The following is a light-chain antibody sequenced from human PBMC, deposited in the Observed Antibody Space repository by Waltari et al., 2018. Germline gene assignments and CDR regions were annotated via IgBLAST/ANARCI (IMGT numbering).Light chain of an antibody. CDR3: SSYAGGSTVI. J-gene: IGLJ2*01. V-gene: IGLV2-23*02. CDR1: NRDVGSYNL. CDR2: EVP. Sequence: QSALTPPAYVSGPPGQSITISCTGTNRDVGSYNLVSWYQQHPGKAPNLTLYEVPKRPSRVPNRFSGSKSGNTASLTISGLQAEDEADYYCSSYAGGSTVIFGGGTKVTVL.